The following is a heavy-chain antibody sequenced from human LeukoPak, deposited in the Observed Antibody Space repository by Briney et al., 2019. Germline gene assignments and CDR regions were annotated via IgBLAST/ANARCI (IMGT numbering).Heavy chain of an antibody. Sequence: ASVKVSCKAFGGTFSSYAISWVRQAPGQGLEWMGWIIPIFGTANYAQKFQGRVTITTDESTSTAYMELSSLRPEDTAVYYCARDNSSYDSSGARYAFDIWGQGTIVTVSS. CDR1: GGTFSSYA. CDR2: IIPIFGTA. V-gene: IGHV1-69*05. D-gene: IGHD3-22*01. CDR3: ARDNSSYDSSGARYAFDI. J-gene: IGHJ3*02.